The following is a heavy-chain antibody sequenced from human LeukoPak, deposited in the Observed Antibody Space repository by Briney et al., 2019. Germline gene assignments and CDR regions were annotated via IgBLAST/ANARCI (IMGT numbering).Heavy chain of an antibody. CDR3: ARSELLWFGGVNSGFDY. CDR1: GGSISSYT. V-gene: IGHV4-59*01. CDR2: VYYSGST. J-gene: IGHJ4*02. Sequence: PSETLSLTCTVSGGSISSYTWSWIRRPPGRGLKWLGYVYYSGSTNYNPSLKSRVTISVDTSKNQFSLKLSSVTAADTAVYYCARSELLWFGGVNSGFDYWGQGTLVTVSS. D-gene: IGHD3-10*01.